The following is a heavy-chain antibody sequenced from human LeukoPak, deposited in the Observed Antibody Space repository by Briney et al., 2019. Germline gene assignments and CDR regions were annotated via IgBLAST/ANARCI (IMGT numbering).Heavy chain of an antibody. D-gene: IGHD3-10*01. CDR2: IYHSGST. CDR1: GSSISGYY. CDR3: ARDRPFYYGSGSFYDGFDS. Sequence: SETLSLTCTVSGSSISGYYWSWLRQPPVKGLEWIGYIYHSGSTNYNPSLKSRVTISLDTSKNQFSLKLSSVTAADTAVYYCARDRPFYYGSGSFYDGFDSWGQGTLVTVSS. J-gene: IGHJ4*02. V-gene: IGHV4-59*01.